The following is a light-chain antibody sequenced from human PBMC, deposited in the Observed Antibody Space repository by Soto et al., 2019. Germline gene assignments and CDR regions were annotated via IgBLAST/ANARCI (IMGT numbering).Light chain of an antibody. Sequence: QAVLAQPTSVSGSPGQSIAISWTGTSIDVGGYNYVSWHQQHPGKAPKVLISVVSNRPSGVSNRFSGSKSGNTASLTISGLQAEDEADYYCSSYRSGGTFVFGSGTKV. CDR1: SIDVGGYNY. J-gene: IGLJ1*01. CDR2: VVS. V-gene: IGLV2-14*01. CDR3: SSYRSGGTFV.